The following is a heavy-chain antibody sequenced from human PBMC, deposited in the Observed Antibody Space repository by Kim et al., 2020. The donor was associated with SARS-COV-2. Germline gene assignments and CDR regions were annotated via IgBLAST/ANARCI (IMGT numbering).Heavy chain of an antibody. V-gene: IGHV4-34*01. Sequence: SGSTTYNPSLKSRVTISVDTSKNQFSLKLSSVTAADTAVYYCARGPEGGYWGQGPLVTVSS. CDR3: ARGPEGGY. J-gene: IGHJ4*02. CDR2: SGST. D-gene: IGHD3-16*01.